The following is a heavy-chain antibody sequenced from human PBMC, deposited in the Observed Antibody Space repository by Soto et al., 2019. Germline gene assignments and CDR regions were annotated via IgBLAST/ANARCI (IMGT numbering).Heavy chain of an antibody. D-gene: IGHD3-9*01. V-gene: IGHV1-2*04. Sequence: ASVKVSCKASGYTFTGYYMHWVRQAPGQGLEWMGWINPNSGGTNYAQKFQGWVTMTRDTSISTAYMELSRLRSDDTAVYYCARGGLRYFDWSTESHFDYWGQGTLVTVSS. CDR2: INPNSGGT. CDR1: GYTFTGYY. J-gene: IGHJ4*02. CDR3: ARGGLRYFDWSTESHFDY.